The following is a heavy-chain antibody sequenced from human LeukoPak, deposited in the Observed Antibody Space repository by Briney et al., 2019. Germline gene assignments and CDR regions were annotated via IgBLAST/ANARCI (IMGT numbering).Heavy chain of an antibody. V-gene: IGHV4-39*07. CDR2: IYYSGRT. CDR3: ARDDGRGVVTPY. CDR1: GGSISGSDYY. Sequence: PSETLSLTCTVSGGSISGSDYYWSWIRQPPGKGLEWIGSIYYSGRTFYNPSLKSRVAISVDTSKNQFSLNLISVTAADTAVYYCARDDGRGVVTPYWGQGTLVTVSS. D-gene: IGHD2-21*02. J-gene: IGHJ4*02.